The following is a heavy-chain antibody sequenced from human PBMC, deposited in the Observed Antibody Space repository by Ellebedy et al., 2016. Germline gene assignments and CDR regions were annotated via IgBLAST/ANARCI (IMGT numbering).Heavy chain of an antibody. CDR3: GREIHDVVTWGWDFDL. V-gene: IGHV3-13*01. CDR2: IGNADDT. J-gene: IGHJ2*01. D-gene: IGHD2-15*01. Sequence: GESLKTSXAASGSILSGYDMHWVRQTSGKSLEWVAAIGNADDTYYPGSVKGRFTISREDAKNSLFLQMNSLRVGDTAVYYCGREIHDVVTWGWDFDLWGRGTLVTVSS. CDR1: GSILSGYD.